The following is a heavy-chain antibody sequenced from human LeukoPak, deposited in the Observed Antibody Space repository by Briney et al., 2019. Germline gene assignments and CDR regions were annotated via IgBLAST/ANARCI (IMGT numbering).Heavy chain of an antibody. CDR1: GGSFSGYY. V-gene: IGHV4-34*01. CDR2: INHSGST. D-gene: IGHD3-10*01. J-gene: IGHJ6*04. CDR3: ARAGVTMVRGRDGMDV. Sequence: SEALSLTCAVYGGSFSGYYWSWIRQPPGKGLEWIGEINHSGSTNYNPSLKSRVTISVDTSKNQFSLKLSSVTAADTAVYYCARAGVTMVRGRDGMDVWGKGTTVTVS.